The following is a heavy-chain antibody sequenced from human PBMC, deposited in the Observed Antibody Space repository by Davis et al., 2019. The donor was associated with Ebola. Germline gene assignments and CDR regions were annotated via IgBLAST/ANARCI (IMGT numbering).Heavy chain of an antibody. CDR3: ARDDYQYSGTY. CDR2: FPIDGGYT. D-gene: IGHD1-26*01. V-gene: IGHV3-30*14. J-gene: IGHJ4*02. Sequence: GESLKISCIVSGIDFGTSIMHWVRQAPGKGLEWVALFPIDGGYTQYGDAVKGRFTISRDTSKNTLYLQMNSLRAEDTAVYYCARDDYQYSGTYWGQGTLVTVSS. CDR1: GIDFGTSI.